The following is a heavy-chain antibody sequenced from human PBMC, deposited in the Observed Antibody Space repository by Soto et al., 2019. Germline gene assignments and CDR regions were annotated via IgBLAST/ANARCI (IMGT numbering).Heavy chain of an antibody. CDR1: GYSFTSYW. CDR3: ARPVSYCSGGSCLLSHGMDV. CDR2: IYPGDSDT. D-gene: IGHD2-15*01. V-gene: IGHV5-51*01. J-gene: IGHJ6*02. Sequence: GESLKISCKGSGYSFTSYWIGWVRQMPGKGLEWMGIIYPGDSDTRYSPSFQGQVTISADKSISTAYLQWSSLKASDTAMYYCARPVSYCSGGSCLLSHGMDVWGHGTTVTVSS.